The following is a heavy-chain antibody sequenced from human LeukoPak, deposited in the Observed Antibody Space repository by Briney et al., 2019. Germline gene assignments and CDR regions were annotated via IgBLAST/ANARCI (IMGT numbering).Heavy chain of an antibody. CDR1: GGSISSGGYS. Sequence: PSETLSLTCAVSGGSISSGGYSWSWIRQPPGKGLEWIGYIYYSGSTNYNPSLKSRVTISVDTSKNQFSLKLSSVTAADTAVYYCARVYYYGSPTMDVWGKGTTVTISS. CDR3: ARVYYYGSPTMDV. CDR2: IYYSGST. J-gene: IGHJ6*04. D-gene: IGHD3-10*01. V-gene: IGHV4-61*08.